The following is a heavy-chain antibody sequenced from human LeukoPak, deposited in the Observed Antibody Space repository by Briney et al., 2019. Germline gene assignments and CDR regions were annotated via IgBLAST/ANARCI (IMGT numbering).Heavy chain of an antibody. J-gene: IGHJ4*02. CDR2: ISSSGSTI. CDR1: GFTFSSYE. Sequence: PGGSLRLSCAASGFTFSSYEMNWVSQAPGKGLECVSYISSSGSTIYYADSVKGRFTISSDNAKHSMYLQMNSLRAEDTAVYYCARAGYSSSWYDYWGQGTLVTVSS. CDR3: ARAGYSSSWYDY. V-gene: IGHV3-48*03. D-gene: IGHD6-13*01.